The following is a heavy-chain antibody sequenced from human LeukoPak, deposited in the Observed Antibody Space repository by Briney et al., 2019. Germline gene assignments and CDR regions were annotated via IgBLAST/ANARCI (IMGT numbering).Heavy chain of an antibody. D-gene: IGHD4-17*01. CDR3: ARDYGDYSNNWFDP. J-gene: IGHJ5*02. Sequence: PSETLSLTCTVSGGSISSSSYYWGWIRQPPGKGLEWIGSIYYSGSTYYNPSLKSRVTISVDTSKNQFSLKLSSVTAADTAVYCCARDYGDYSNNWFDPWGQGTLVTVSS. CDR1: GGSISSSSYY. V-gene: IGHV4-39*01. CDR2: IYYSGST.